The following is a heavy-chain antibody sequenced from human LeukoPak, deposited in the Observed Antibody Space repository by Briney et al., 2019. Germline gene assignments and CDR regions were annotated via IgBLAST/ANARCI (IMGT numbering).Heavy chain of an antibody. D-gene: IGHD3-22*01. V-gene: IGHV4-34*01. CDR3: ARYTYYYDSSGYQDWFDP. CDR2: INHSGST. CDR1: GGSFSGYY. Sequence: SETLSLTCAVYGGSFSGYYWSWIRQPPGKGLEWIGEINHSGSTDYNPSLKSRVTISVDTSKNQFSLKLSSVTAADTAVYYCARYTYYYDSSGYQDWFDPWGQGTLVTVSS. J-gene: IGHJ5*02.